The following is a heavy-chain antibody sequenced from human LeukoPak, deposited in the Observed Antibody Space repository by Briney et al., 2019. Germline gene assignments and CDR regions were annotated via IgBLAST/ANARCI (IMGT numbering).Heavy chain of an antibody. CDR2: IYYSGST. V-gene: IGHV4-31*03. J-gene: IGHJ3*02. CDR3: GEKGEDYSSGYPGGSYAFDI. D-gene: IGHD3-22*01. CDR1: GGSISSGGYY. Sequence: PSETLSLTCTVSGGSISSGGYYWSWIRQHPGKGLEWIGYIYYSGSTYYNPSLKSRVTISVDTSKNQFSPKLSSVTAADTAGYYWGEKGEDYSSGYPGGSYAFDIWGQGTMVTVSS.